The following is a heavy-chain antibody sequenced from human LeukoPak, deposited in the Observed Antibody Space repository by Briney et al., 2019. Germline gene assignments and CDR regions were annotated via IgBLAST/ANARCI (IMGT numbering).Heavy chain of an antibody. CDR1: GFNFGTYT. D-gene: IGHD6-6*01. Sequence: GGSLRLSCAASGFNFGTYTMNWVRQAPGKGLEWMGGIIPIFGTANYAQKFQGRATITADESTSTAYMELSSLRSEDTAVYYCARWGESSSSQVDYYYYMDVWGKGTTVTVSS. CDR3: ARWGESSSSQVDYYYYMDV. V-gene: IGHV1-69*01. J-gene: IGHJ6*03. CDR2: IIPIFGTA.